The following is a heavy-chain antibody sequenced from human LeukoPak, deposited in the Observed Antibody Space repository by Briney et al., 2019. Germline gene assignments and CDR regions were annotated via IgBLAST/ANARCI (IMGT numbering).Heavy chain of an antibody. Sequence: SETLSLTCTVSAGSISSSSYYGGWVRQPPAKVLGLIESIYYSENTYYNPSLKSRVTIAFDTPNNQFSLKLSYVSAPDTSIYYCARRLRQRLLPARIDYRGQGTLVTV. V-gene: IGHV4-39*01. CDR2: IYYSENT. D-gene: IGHD2-15*01. CDR1: AGSISSSSYY. J-gene: IGHJ4*02. CDR3: ARRLRQRLLPARIDY.